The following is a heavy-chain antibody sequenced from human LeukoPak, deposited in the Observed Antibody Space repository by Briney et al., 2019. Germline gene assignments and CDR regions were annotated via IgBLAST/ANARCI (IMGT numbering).Heavy chain of an antibody. J-gene: IGHJ3*02. V-gene: IGHV1-69*05. D-gene: IGHD4-23*01. Sequence: SSVMVSFKASGGTFSSYAISWVRQAPGQGLEWMGGIIPIFGTANYAQKFQGRVTITTDESTSTAYMELSSLRSEDTAVYYCARAYGGNSVDAFDIWGQGTMVTVSS. CDR3: ARAYGGNSVDAFDI. CDR2: IIPIFGTA. CDR1: GGTFSSYA.